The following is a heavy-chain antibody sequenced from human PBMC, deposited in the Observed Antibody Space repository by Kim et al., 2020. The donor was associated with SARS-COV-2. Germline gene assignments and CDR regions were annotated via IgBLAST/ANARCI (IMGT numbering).Heavy chain of an antibody. V-gene: IGHV3-21*01. CDR1: GFTFSSYS. D-gene: IGHD3-3*01. CDR3: ARGITIFGVVTSHFDY. J-gene: IGHJ4*02. CDR2: ISSSSSYI. Sequence: GGSLRLSCAASGFTFSSYSMNWVRQAPGKGLEWVSSISSSSSYIYYADSVKGRFTISRDNAKNSLYLQMNSLRAEDTAVYYCARGITIFGVVTSHFDYWGQGTLVTVSS.